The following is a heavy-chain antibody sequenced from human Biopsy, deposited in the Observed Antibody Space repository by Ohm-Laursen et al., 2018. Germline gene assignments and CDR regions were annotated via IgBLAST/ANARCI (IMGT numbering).Heavy chain of an antibody. V-gene: IGHV3-23*01. CDR1: GFTFSRYA. J-gene: IGHJ5*01. D-gene: IGHD2-8*02. Sequence: SLRLSCSASGFTFSRYAMSWVRQAPGKGLEWVSAISGSSRTYYADSVKGRFTISRDNSKNTLFLQLSSLRAEDTAVYRCAKDRDLNLLAWFDPWGQGTLVTVSS. CDR2: ISGSSRT. CDR3: AKDRDLNLLAWFDP.